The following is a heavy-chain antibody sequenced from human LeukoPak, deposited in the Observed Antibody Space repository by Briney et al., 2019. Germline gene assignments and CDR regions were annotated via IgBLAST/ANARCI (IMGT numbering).Heavy chain of an antibody. Sequence: PSETLSLTCAVYGGSFSGYYWSWIRQPPGKGLEWIGSIYYSGSTYYNPSLKSRVTISVDTSKNQFSLKLSSVTAADTAVYYCARLPSYSSSWDYWGQGTLVTVSS. CDR2: IYYSGST. J-gene: IGHJ4*02. CDR1: GGSFSGYY. D-gene: IGHD6-13*01. CDR3: ARLPSYSSSWDY. V-gene: IGHV4-34*01.